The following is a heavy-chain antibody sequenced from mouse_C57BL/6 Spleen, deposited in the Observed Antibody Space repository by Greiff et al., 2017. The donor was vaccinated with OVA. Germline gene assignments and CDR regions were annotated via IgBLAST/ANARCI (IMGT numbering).Heavy chain of an antibody. CDR1: GYTFTDYE. D-gene: IGHD2-5*01. V-gene: IGHV1-15*01. CDR2: IDPETGGT. CDR3: TRWDYSNYEDAMDY. Sequence: VKLVESGAELVRPGASVTLSCKASGYTFTDYEMHWVKQTPVHGLEWIGAIDPETGGTAYNQKFKGKAILTADKSSSTAYMELRSLTSEDSAVYYCTRWDYSNYEDAMDYWGQGTSVTVSS. J-gene: IGHJ4*01.